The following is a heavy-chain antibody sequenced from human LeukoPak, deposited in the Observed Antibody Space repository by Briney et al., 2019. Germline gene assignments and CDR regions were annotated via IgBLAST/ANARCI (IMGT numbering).Heavy chain of an antibody. Sequence: GGSLRLSCAASGFTFSSYSMNWVRQAPGKGLEWVSSISSSSSYIYYADSVKGRFTISRDNAKNSLYLQMNSLRAEDTAVYYCATMTMVRGVNLFDYWGQGTLVTVSS. D-gene: IGHD3-10*01. J-gene: IGHJ4*02. V-gene: IGHV3-21*01. CDR2: ISSSSSYI. CDR3: ATMTMVRGVNLFDY. CDR1: GFTFSSYS.